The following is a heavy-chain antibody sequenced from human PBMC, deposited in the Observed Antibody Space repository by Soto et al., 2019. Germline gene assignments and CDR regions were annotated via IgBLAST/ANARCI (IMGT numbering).Heavy chain of an antibody. CDR2: ISGSGGST. J-gene: IGHJ6*02. Sequence: GVSLRLSCAASGFTFSSYAMSWVRQAPGKGLEWVSAISGSGGSTYYADSVKGRFTISRDNSKNTLYLQMNSLRAEDTAVYYCAKGGSGWYRNYYYYGMDVWGQGTTVTVSS. CDR3: AKGGSGWYRNYYYYGMDV. V-gene: IGHV3-23*01. CDR1: GFTFSSYA. D-gene: IGHD6-19*01.